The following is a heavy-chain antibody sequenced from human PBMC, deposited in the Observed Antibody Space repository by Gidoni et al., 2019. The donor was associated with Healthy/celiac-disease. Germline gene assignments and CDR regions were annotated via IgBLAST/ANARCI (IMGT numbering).Heavy chain of an antibody. V-gene: IGHV5-10-1*03. Sequence: EVQLVQSGAEVKKPGESLRISCKGSGYSFTSYWISWVRQMPGKGLEWMGRIDPSDSYTNYSPSFQGHVTISADKSISTAYLQWSSLKASDTAMYYCAMTYYYDSSGYYADRWFDPWGQGTLVTVSS. CDR2: IDPSDSYT. D-gene: IGHD3-22*01. CDR1: GYSFTSYW. CDR3: AMTYYYDSSGYYADRWFDP. J-gene: IGHJ5*02.